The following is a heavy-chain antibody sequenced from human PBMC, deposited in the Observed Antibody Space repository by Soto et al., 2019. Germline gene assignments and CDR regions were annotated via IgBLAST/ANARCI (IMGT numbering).Heavy chain of an antibody. J-gene: IGHJ4*02. CDR3: AHSPCSGGTCYLFDH. CDR1: GFSLTTSGVG. D-gene: IGHD2-15*01. CDR2: IYWDGIE. Sequence: QITLKESGPTLVKPTQTLTLTCTVSGFSLTTSGVGVGWIRQPPGKAPEGLALIYWDGIERYSPSLRSRLTITMDTSKNQVVLTMTTMDPVDTAQYYCAHSPCSGGTCYLFDHWGQGTPVIVSS. V-gene: IGHV2-5*02.